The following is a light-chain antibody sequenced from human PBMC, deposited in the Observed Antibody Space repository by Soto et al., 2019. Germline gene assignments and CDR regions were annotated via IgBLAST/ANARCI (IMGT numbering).Light chain of an antibody. Sequence: IVMTQSPLSLPVTPGEPASISCRSSQSLLHSDGYNYLDWYLQKPGQSPQLLISLGSNRASGVPDRFSGSGSGTDFTLKISSVEAEDVGVYYCMQALQSPWTFGQGTK. CDR2: LGS. CDR3: MQALQSPWT. CDR1: QSLLHSDGYNY. V-gene: IGKV2-28*01. J-gene: IGKJ1*01.